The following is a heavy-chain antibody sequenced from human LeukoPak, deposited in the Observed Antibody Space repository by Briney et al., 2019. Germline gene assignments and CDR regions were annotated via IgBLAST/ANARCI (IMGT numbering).Heavy chain of an antibody. CDR1: GRYISNYY. J-gene: IGHJ4*02. CDR3: ARLSGSPHPPFDY. CDR2: IYYSGST. D-gene: IGHD1-26*01. V-gene: IGHV4-59*08. Sequence: SDPLSLPYTVSGRYISNYYWLWLRQPPGKGLEWFGYIYYSGSTYYNPSLKSRVTILVDTSKNQFSLKLTSVTAADTAVYYCARLSGSPHPPFDYWGQGTLVTVSS.